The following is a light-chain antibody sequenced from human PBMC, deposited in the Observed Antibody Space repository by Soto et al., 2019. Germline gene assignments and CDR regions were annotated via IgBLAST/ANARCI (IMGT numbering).Light chain of an antibody. CDR1: NIGSKS. V-gene: IGLV3-21*02. CDR3: QVWDTSSDHHV. CDR2: DDG. J-gene: IGLJ1*01. Sequence: SYELTQPPSVSVAPGQTAKIICGGNNIGSKSVQWYQQKPGQAPVLVVYDDGDRPSGIPERFSGSKSWNTATLTISRVEAGDEADYYCQVWDTSSDHHVFGTGTKVTVL.